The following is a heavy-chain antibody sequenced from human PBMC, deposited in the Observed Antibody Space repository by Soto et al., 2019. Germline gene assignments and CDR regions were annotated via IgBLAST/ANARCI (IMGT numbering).Heavy chain of an antibody. V-gene: IGHV1-8*01. CDR2: MNPNSGNT. CDR1: GYTFTSYD. D-gene: IGHD3-3*01. J-gene: IGHJ6*03. Sequence: ASVKVSCKASGYTFTSYDINWVRQATGQGLEWMGWMNPNSGNTGYAQKFQGRVTMTRNTSISTAYMELSSLRSEDTAVYYCARGNYDFWSGYYSAYYYYMDVWGKGTTVTVSS. CDR3: ARGNYDFWSGYYSAYYYYMDV.